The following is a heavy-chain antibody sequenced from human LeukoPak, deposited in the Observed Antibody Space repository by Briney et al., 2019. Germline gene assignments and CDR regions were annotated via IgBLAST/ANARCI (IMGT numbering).Heavy chain of an antibody. CDR3: ARGTYGDYVISAFDI. CDR1: GGSISSYY. D-gene: IGHD4-17*01. CDR2: IYYSGST. Sequence: NPPQTLSLTCTVSGGSISSYYWSWIRHPPGKGLEWIGYIYYSGSTIYNPSLKSRVTISVDTAKNQFSLKLSSVTAADTAVYYCARGTYGDYVISAFDIWGQGTMVTVSS. J-gene: IGHJ3*02. V-gene: IGHV4-59*01.